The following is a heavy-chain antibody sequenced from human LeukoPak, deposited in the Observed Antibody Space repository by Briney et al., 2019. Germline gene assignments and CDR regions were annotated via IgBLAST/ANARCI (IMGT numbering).Heavy chain of an antibody. CDR3: ARATRMIVVVITTGIDY. V-gene: IGHV3-30*01. J-gene: IGHJ4*02. D-gene: IGHD3-22*01. Sequence: GGSLRLSCAASGFTFSSYAMHWVRQALGEGLEWVAVISYDGSNKYYADSVKGRFTISRDNSKNTLYLQMNSLRAEDTALYYCARATRMIVVVITTGIDYWGQGTLVTVSS. CDR2: ISYDGSNK. CDR1: GFTFSSYA.